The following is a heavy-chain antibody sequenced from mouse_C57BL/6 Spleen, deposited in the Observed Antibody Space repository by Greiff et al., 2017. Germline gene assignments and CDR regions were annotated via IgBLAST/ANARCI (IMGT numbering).Heavy chain of an antibody. CDR2: IYPSDSET. J-gene: IGHJ4*01. V-gene: IGHV1-61*01. D-gene: IGHD1-1*01. CDR1: GYTFTSYW. CDR3: ARRYYYARGDAMDY. Sequence: VQLQQSGAELVRPGSSVKLSCKASGYTFTSYWMDWVKQRPGQGLEWIGNIYPSDSETHYNQKFKDKATLTVDKSSSTAYMQLSSLTSEDSAVYYCARRYYYARGDAMDYWGQGTSVTVSS.